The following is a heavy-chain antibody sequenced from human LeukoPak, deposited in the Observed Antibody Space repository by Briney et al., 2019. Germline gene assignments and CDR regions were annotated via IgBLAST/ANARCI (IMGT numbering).Heavy chain of an antibody. D-gene: IGHD3/OR15-3a*01. J-gene: IGHJ4*02. CDR3: AADWPLDY. Sequence: GGSLRLSCATSGFTFSNYWMSWVRRAPGKGLEWVANIKQDGSDKYYVDSVKGRFTISRDNAKNSLYLQMNTLRAEDTAVYYCAADWPLDYWGQGTLVTVSS. CDR2: IKQDGSDK. V-gene: IGHV3-7*01. CDR1: GFTFSNYW.